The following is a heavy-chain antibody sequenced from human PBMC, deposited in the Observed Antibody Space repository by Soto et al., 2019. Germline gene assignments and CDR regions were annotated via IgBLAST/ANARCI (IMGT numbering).Heavy chain of an antibody. CDR3: ARGAPYYDFWSGFDP. Sequence: EVQLVEPGGGLVQPGGSLRLSCAASGFTFSSYDTHWVRQATGKGLEWVSAIGTAGDTYYPGSVKGRFTISRENAKNSLYLQMNSLRAGDTAVYYCARGAPYYDFWSGFDPWGQGTLVTVSS. CDR1: GFTFSSYD. V-gene: IGHV3-13*01. J-gene: IGHJ5*02. CDR2: IGTAGDT. D-gene: IGHD3-3*01.